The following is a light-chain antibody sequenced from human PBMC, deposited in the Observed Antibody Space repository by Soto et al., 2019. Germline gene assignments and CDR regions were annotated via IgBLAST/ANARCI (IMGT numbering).Light chain of an antibody. V-gene: IGKV3-15*01. J-gene: IGKJ1*01. CDR3: QQSRA. Sequence: ERVMTQSPATLSVSPGERATLSCRASQSVSSNLAWYQQKPGQAPRLLIYGASTRATGIPARFSGSGSGTEFTLTISSLQSEDFAVYYCQQSRAFGQGTKVDIK. CDR1: QSVSSN. CDR2: GAS.